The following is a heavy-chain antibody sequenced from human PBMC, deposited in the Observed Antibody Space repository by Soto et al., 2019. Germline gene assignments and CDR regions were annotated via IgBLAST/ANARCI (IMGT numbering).Heavy chain of an antibody. CDR2: IYHIGST. V-gene: IGHV4-4*02. CDR1: GDSISSSNW. CDR3: ARGSGSYDV. Sequence: ASETLSLTCVVSGDSISSSNWWSWVRQPPGKGLEWIGEIYHIGSTNYNPSLKSRDNISVDKSKNQFSLKLISVTAADTAVYYCARGSGSYDVWGQGTTVTVSS. D-gene: IGHD3-10*01. J-gene: IGHJ6*02.